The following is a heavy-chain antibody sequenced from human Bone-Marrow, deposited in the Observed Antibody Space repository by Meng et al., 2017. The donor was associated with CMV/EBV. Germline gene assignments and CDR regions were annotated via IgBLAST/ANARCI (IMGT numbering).Heavy chain of an antibody. CDR1: GYY. CDR3: ATGRGYCSSTSCEHSSSPFDY. J-gene: IGHJ4*02. V-gene: IGHV1-2*04. D-gene: IGHD2-2*01. Sequence: GYYIHWVRQAPGQGLEWMGWINPDSGGTNYAQKFQGWVTMTRDTSISTAYMELSRLRPDDTAVYYCATGRGYCSSTSCEHSSSPFDYWGQGTLVAVSS. CDR2: INPDSGGT.